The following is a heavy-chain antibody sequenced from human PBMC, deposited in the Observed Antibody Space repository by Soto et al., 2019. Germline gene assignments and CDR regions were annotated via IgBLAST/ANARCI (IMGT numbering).Heavy chain of an antibody. J-gene: IGHJ6*02. Sequence: QVYLVQSGAEVKKPGASVKVSCKTSGYTFTSYGISWVRQAPGQGLEWMGWISTYNTNIYYAQTLQGRVTLTTATTTSTVYMELRTLRSDDTAIYYCARDDYYYGMDVWGQGTTVTVSS. V-gene: IGHV1-18*01. CDR3: ARDDYYYGMDV. CDR1: GYTFTSYG. CDR2: ISTYNTNI.